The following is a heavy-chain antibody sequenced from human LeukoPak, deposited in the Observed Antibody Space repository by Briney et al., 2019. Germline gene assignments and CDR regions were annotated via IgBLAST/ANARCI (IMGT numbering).Heavy chain of an antibody. J-gene: IGHJ4*02. D-gene: IGHD3-10*01. CDR3: ARDALLGSGNYYNHIDY. CDR1: GFTFDDYD. V-gene: IGHV3-20*04. CDR2: INWNGGST. Sequence: GGSLRLSCAASGFTFDDYDMSWVRQAPGKGLEWVSGINWNGGSTGYADSVKGRFTISRDNAKNSLYLQMNSLRAEDTALYYCARDALLGSGNYYNHIDYWGQGTLVTVSS.